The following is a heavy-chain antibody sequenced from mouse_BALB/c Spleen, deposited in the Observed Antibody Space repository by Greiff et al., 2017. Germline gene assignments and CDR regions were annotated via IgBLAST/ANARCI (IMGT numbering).Heavy chain of an antibody. D-gene: IGHD2-14*01. J-gene: IGHJ3*01. CDR2: INPSSGYT. V-gene: IGHV1-4*02. CDR3: ARLGYRPAWFAY. Sequence: VQLQQSAAELARPGASVKMSCKASGYTFTSYTMHWVKQRPGQGLEWIGYINPSSGYTEYNQKFKDKTTLTADKSSSTAYMQLSSLTSEDSAVYYCARLGYRPAWFAYWGQGTLVTVSA. CDR1: GYTFTSYT.